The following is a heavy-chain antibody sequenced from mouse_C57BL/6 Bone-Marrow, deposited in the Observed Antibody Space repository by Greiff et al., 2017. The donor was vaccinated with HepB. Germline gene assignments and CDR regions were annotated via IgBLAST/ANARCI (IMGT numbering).Heavy chain of an antibody. V-gene: IGHV1-42*01. CDR3: ASITTVVPFAMDY. Sequence: EVKLVESGPELVKPGASVKISCKASGYSFTGYYMNWVKQSPEKSLEWIGEINPSTGGTTYNQKFKAKATLTVDKSSSTAYMQLKSLTSEDSAVYYCASITTVVPFAMDYWGQGTSVTVSS. D-gene: IGHD1-1*01. CDR2: INPSTGGT. J-gene: IGHJ4*01. CDR1: GYSFTGYY.